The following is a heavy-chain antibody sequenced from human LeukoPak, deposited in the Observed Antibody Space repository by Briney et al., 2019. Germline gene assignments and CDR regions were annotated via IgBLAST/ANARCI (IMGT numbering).Heavy chain of an antibody. Sequence: ASVKVSCKASGYTFTSYGIIWVRQAPGQGLEWMGGIIPVFGTANYAQRFQGRVTITTDESTSTAYMELTSLRSEDTAVYYCARGYCSSTSCFLYYWGQGTLVTVSS. V-gene: IGHV1-69*05. CDR2: IIPVFGTA. J-gene: IGHJ4*02. CDR1: GYTFTSYG. CDR3: ARGYCSSTSCFLYY. D-gene: IGHD2-2*01.